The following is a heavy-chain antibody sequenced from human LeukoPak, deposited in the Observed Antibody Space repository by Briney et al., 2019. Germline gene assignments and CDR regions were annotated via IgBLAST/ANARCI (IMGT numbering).Heavy chain of an antibody. Sequence: SETLSLTCTVSGGSTSSSSYYWGWIRQPPGKGLEWIGSIYYSGSTYYNPSLKSRVTISVDTSKNQFSLKLSSVTAADTAVYYCARVRSSGWGKNFDYWGQGTLVTVSS. CDR2: IYYSGST. D-gene: IGHD6-19*01. CDR3: ARVRSSGWGKNFDY. V-gene: IGHV4-39*07. J-gene: IGHJ4*02. CDR1: GGSTSSSSYY.